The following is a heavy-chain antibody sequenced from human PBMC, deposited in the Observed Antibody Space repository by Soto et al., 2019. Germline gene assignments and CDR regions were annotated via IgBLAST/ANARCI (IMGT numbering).Heavy chain of an antibody. V-gene: IGHV4-34*01. CDR2: INHSGST. CDR1: GGSFSGYY. CDR3: ARVSAYDFWSGYPWYYMDV. Sequence: SETLSLTCAVYGGSFSGYYWSWIRQPPGKGLEWIGEINHSGSTNYNPSLKSRVTISVDTSKNQFSLKLSSVTAADTAVYYCARVSAYDFWSGYPWYYMDVWGKGTTVTVSS. J-gene: IGHJ6*03. D-gene: IGHD3-3*01.